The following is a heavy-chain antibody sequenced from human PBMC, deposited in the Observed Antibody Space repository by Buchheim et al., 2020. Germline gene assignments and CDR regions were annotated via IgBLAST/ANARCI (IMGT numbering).Heavy chain of an antibody. D-gene: IGHD3-3*01. CDR3: ARDGTYYDFWSGYMDV. J-gene: IGHJ6*03. Sequence: EVQLVESGGGLVQPGGSLRLSCAASGFTFSSYSMNWVRQAPGKGLEWVSYISSSSSTIYYADSVKGRFTISRDNAKNSLYLRMNSLRDEDTAVYYCARDGTYYDFWSGYMDVWGKGTT. CDR2: ISSSSSTI. CDR1: GFTFSSYS. V-gene: IGHV3-48*02.